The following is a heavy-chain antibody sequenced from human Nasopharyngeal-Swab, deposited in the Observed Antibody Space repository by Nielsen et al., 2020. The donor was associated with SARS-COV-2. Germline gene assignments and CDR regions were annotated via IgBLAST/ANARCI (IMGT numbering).Heavy chain of an antibody. CDR2: IYYSGVT. V-gene: IGHV4-59*01. Sequence: WIRQPPGKGLEWIGYIYYSGVTNYNPSLKSRVTISVDTSKNQFSLKLSSVTAADTAVYYCARGEMATTPNFDYWGQGTLVTVSS. J-gene: IGHJ4*02. CDR3: ARGEMATTPNFDY. D-gene: IGHD5-24*01.